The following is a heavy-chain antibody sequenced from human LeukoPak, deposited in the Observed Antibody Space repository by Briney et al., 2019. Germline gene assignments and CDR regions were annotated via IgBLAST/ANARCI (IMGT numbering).Heavy chain of an antibody. CDR1: GGSFSGYY. J-gene: IGHJ4*02. CDR3: ARRIRRDGYRN. CDR2: INHSGST. V-gene: IGHV4-34*01. D-gene: IGHD5-24*01. Sequence: SETLSLTCAVYGGSFSGYYWSWIRQPPGKGLEWIGEINHSGSTNYNPSLKSRVTISVDTSKNQFSLKLSSVTAADTAVYCCARRIRRDGYRNWGRGALVTVSS.